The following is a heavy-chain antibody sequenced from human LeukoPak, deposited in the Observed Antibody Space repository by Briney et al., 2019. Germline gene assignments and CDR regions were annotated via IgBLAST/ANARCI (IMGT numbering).Heavy chain of an antibody. V-gene: IGHV1-2*02. D-gene: IGHD2-2*01. CDR2: INSNSGGT. J-gene: IGHJ4*02. CDR3: ARRYCSSTSCVYYFDG. CDR1: GYTFNSYH. Sequence: GASVKVSCKASGYTFNSYHMHWVLQAPGQGLEWMGWINSNSGGTNYAQKFQGRVTLTRDTSTSTAYMELSRLRSDDTAVYYCARRYCSSTSCVYYFDGCGQGTLVTVSS.